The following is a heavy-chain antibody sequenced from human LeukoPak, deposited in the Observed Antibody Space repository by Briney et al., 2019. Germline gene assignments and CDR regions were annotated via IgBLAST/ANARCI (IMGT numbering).Heavy chain of an antibody. V-gene: IGHV4-61*02. CDR3: ARERATIFGVVIIVYGMDV. CDR2: IYTSGST. J-gene: IGHJ6*02. Sequence: PSQTLSLTCAVSLGSISSGSYYWSWVRQPAGEGLGWIVRIYTSGSTNYNPSLKGRVTISVDTSKNQFSLKLSSVTAADTAVYYCARERATIFGVVIIVYGMDVWGQGTTVTVSS. D-gene: IGHD3-3*01. CDR1: LGSISSGSYY.